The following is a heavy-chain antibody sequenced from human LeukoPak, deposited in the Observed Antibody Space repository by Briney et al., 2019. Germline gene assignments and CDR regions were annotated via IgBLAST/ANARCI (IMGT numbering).Heavy chain of an antibody. D-gene: IGHD2-21*01. CDR3: TRYGDYPFDY. Sequence: PGGSLRLSCAASGFTFSNAWMNWVRQASGKGLEWVGRIRSKANSYATAYAASVKGRFTISRDDSKNTAYLQMNSLKTEDTAVYYCTRYGDYPFDYWGQGTLVTVSS. CDR2: IRSKANSYAT. CDR1: GFTFSNAW. V-gene: IGHV3-73*01. J-gene: IGHJ4*02.